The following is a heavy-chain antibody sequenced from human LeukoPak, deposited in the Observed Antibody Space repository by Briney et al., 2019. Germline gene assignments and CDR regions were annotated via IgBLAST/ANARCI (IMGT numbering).Heavy chain of an antibody. J-gene: IGHJ6*02. CDR2: ISAYNGNT. D-gene: IGHD2-2*01. CDR3: ARDESVGYCSSTSCYSNYYYYGMDV. Sequence: ASVTVSCTASGYTFTIYGISWVRQAPGQGLEWMGWISAYNGNTNYAQKLQGRVTMTTDTSTSTAYMELRSLRSDDTAVYYCARDESVGYCSSTSCYSNYYYYGMDVWGQGTTVTVSS. CDR1: GYTFTIYG. V-gene: IGHV1-18*01.